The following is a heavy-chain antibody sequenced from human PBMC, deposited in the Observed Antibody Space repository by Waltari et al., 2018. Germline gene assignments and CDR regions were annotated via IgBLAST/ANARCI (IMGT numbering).Heavy chain of an antibody. CDR2: INHSGST. CDR3: ASLVVAATPSAGYRDY. J-gene: IGHJ4*02. V-gene: IGHV4-34*01. D-gene: IGHD2-15*01. CDR1: GGSFSGYY. Sequence: QVQLQQWGAGLLKPSETLSLTCAVYGGSFSGYYWSWIRQPPGKGLEWIGEINHSGSTNYNPSLKSRVTISVDTSKNQFSLKLSSVTAADTAVYYCASLVVAATPSAGYRDYWGQGTLVTVSS.